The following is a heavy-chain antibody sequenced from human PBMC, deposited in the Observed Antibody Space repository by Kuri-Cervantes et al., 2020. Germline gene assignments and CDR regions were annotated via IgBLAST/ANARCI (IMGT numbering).Heavy chain of an antibody. CDR3: ARSAMVRGVWIWGGMDV. V-gene: IGHV3-15*01. Sequence: LSLTCAASGFTFSDAWMSWVRQAPGKGLEWVGRIKSKTDGGTTDYAAPVKGRFTIPRDDSKNTLYLQMNSVRAEDTAVYYCARSAMVRGVWIWGGMDVWGQGTTVTVSS. D-gene: IGHD3-10*01. CDR1: GFTFSDAW. CDR2: IKSKTDGGTT. J-gene: IGHJ6*02.